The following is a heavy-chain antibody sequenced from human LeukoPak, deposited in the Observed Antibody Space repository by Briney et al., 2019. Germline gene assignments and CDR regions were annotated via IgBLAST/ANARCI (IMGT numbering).Heavy chain of an antibody. J-gene: IGHJ4*02. CDR3: ARDPWFYSDSSGYFQA. D-gene: IGHD3-22*01. V-gene: IGHV4-4*07. CDR1: GGSFSGYY. Sequence: KSSETLSLTCAVYGGSFSGYYWSWIRQPAGKGLEWIGRIYLSGSTNYNPSLKSRVTISVDTSKNQFSLKLSSVTAADTAVYYCARDPWFYSDSSGYFQAWGQGTLATVSS. CDR2: IYLSGST.